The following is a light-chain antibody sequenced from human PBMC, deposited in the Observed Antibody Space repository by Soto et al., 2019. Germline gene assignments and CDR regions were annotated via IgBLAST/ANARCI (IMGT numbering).Light chain of an antibody. J-gene: IGKJ1*01. CDR1: QSINNY. Sequence: DIQMTQSPSSLSASVGDRVTITCRSSQSINNYLSWYQQRRGKAPKVIIYDASSLQSRVPSRFSGSGSGTDFTLTISSLQPEDFATYYCQQGFSAPPWTFGQGTKVEV. V-gene: IGKV1-39*01. CDR3: QQGFSAPPWT. CDR2: DAS.